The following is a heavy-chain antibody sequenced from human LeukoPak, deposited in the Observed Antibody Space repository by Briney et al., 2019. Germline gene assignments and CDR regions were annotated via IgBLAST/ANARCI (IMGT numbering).Heavy chain of an antibody. CDR3: AAEIYYYYGMDV. Sequence: GGSLRLSCAASGFTFNIYGVHWVRQAPGKGLEWVALVWYDGTKNFYADSVKGRFTISRDNAKNSLYLQMNSLRAEDTAVYYCAAEIYYYYGMDVWGQGTTVTVSS. CDR1: GFTFNIYG. J-gene: IGHJ6*02. V-gene: IGHV3-33*03. CDR2: VWYDGTKN.